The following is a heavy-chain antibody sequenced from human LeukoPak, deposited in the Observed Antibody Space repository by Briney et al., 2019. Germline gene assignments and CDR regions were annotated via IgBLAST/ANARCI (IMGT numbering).Heavy chain of an antibody. Sequence: GGSLRLSCAASGFTFDDYTMHWVRQAPGKGLEWVSGISWNSGSIGYADSVKGRFTISRDNAKNSLYLQMNSLRAEDTAVYYCARELTVTTDAFDIWGQGTMVTVSS. D-gene: IGHD4-17*01. V-gene: IGHV3-9*01. J-gene: IGHJ3*02. CDR1: GFTFDDYT. CDR2: ISWNSGSI. CDR3: ARELTVTTDAFDI.